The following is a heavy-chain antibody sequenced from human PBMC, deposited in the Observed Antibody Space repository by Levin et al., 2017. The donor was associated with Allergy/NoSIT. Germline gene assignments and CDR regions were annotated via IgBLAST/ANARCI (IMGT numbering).Heavy chain of an antibody. J-gene: IGHJ4*02. Sequence: GGSLRLSCAASGFTFSDYYMSWIRQAPGKGLEWVSYISSSSSYTNYADSVKGRFTISRDNAKNSLYLQMNSLRAEDTAVYYCARVVDTAMVDFDYWGQGTLVTVSS. CDR1: GFTFSDYY. D-gene: IGHD5-18*01. V-gene: IGHV3-11*05. CDR3: ARVVDTAMVDFDY. CDR2: ISSSSSYT.